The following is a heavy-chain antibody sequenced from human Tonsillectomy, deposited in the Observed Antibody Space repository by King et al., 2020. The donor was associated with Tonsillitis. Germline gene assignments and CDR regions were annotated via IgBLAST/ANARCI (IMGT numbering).Heavy chain of an antibody. D-gene: IGHD3-10*01. CDR2: VYTIGST. J-gene: IGHJ4*02. CDR3: ATGSGDFDH. Sequence: QLQESGPGLVKPSETLSLTCSVSGGAISRWAWSWIRQPAGKGLEWIGRVYTIGSTNYNPSLNSRVSMSVDTSKNQFSLKLTSVTAADSAVYYCATGSGDFDHWGQGTLVTVSS. CDR1: GGAISRWA. V-gene: IGHV4-4*07.